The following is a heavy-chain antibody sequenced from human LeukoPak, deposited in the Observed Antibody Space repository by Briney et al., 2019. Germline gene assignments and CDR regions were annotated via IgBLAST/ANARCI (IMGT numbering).Heavy chain of an antibody. J-gene: IGHJ4*02. D-gene: IGHD6-19*01. V-gene: IGHV3-30*02. CDR2: IRYDGSNK. CDR1: GFTFSNNG. Sequence: GGSLRLSCEASGFTFSNNGMHWVRQAPGKGLEWVAFIRYDGSNKYYADSVKGRFTISRDNAKITLYLQMNSLRPEDTAIYYCARGDSSGWYWFDFWGQGTLVTVSS. CDR3: ARGDSSGWYWFDF.